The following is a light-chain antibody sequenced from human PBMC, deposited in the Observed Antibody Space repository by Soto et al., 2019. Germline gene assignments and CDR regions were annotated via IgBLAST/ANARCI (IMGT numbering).Light chain of an antibody. Sequence: DIQLTQSPSFLSESVGDRVTITCRASQDISSHLAWYQQKPGKAPKLLIYAASTLQSGVPSGFGGSGSGTEFTLTITSLQPEDFATYSCQQVKTYPLTFGGGTKVEIK. CDR1: QDISSH. CDR3: QQVKTYPLT. V-gene: IGKV1-9*01. CDR2: AAS. J-gene: IGKJ4*01.